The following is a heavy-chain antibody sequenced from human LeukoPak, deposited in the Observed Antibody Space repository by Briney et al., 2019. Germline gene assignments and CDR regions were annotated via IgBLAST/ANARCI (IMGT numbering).Heavy chain of an antibody. CDR1: GGSISNYY. CDR2: IYYSRST. V-gene: IGHV4-59*12. CDR3: ARVVVAATVHYSDY. J-gene: IGHJ4*02. D-gene: IGHD2-15*01. Sequence: KPSETLSLTCTVSGGSISNYYWSWIRQPPGKGLEWIGFIYYSRSTSYNPSLKSRVTISVDTSKNQFSLKLSSVTAADTAVYYCARVVVAATVHYSDYWGQGTLVTVSS.